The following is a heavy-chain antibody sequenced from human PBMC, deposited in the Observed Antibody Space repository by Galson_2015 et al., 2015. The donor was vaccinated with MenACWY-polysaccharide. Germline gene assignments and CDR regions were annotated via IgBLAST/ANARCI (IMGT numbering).Heavy chain of an antibody. CDR2: INPKSGAT. J-gene: IGHJ4*02. V-gene: IGHV1-2*04. Sequence: SVKVSCKASGYTFTDSYIHWVRQAPGEGPQWMGWINPKSGATNYAQNFQGWVTMTRDTSITTAYMELSRLTSDDTAVYYCARGERSTTMVSLDSWGQGTLVTVSS. CDR3: ARGERSTTMVSLDS. D-gene: IGHD5-18*01. CDR1: GYTFTDSY.